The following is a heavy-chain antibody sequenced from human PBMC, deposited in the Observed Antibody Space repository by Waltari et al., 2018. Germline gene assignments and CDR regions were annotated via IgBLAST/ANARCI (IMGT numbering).Heavy chain of an antibody. J-gene: IGHJ5*02. V-gene: IGHV4-34*01. CDR1: GGSFSGYY. D-gene: IGHD3-3*01. CDR2: LNHSEST. CDR3: ARGVAYYDFWSGYASTWFDP. Sequence: QVQLQQWGAGLLKPSETLSLTCAVYGGSFSGYYWSWIRQPPGKGLEWIGELNHSESTNYNTSLKSRVTISVDTSKNQFSLKLSSGTAADTAVYYCARGVAYYDFWSGYASTWFDPWGQGTLVTVSS.